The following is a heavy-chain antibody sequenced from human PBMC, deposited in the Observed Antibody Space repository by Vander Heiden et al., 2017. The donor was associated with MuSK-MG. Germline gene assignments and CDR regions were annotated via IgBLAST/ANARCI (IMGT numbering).Heavy chain of an antibody. D-gene: IGHD4-17*01. CDR1: GFTFSSYA. CDR3: AKYYGGNSRAYDAFDI. V-gene: IGHV3-23*01. J-gene: IGHJ3*02. CDR2: MSGSGGST. Sequence: EVQLLEYGGGLVQPGGSLRRSCAASGFTFSSYAMSWVRQARGKGLEWVSAMSGSGGSTYYADSVKGRFTISRDNSKNTLYLQMNSLRAEDTAVYYCAKYYGGNSRAYDAFDIWGEGTMVTVAS.